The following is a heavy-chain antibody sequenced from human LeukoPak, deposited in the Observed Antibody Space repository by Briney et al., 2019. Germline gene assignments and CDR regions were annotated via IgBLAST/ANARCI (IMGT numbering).Heavy chain of an antibody. Sequence: GGSLRLSCAASGFTFSSYTMNWVRQAPGKGLEWVSYISSGNSNIYYADSVKGRFTNSRDNAKNSLYLQMNSLRAEDTAVYYCARSGWFGELGFDYWGQGTLVTVSS. CDR2: ISSGNSNI. J-gene: IGHJ4*02. CDR1: GFTFSSYT. CDR3: ARSGWFGELGFDY. V-gene: IGHV3-48*01. D-gene: IGHD3-10*01.